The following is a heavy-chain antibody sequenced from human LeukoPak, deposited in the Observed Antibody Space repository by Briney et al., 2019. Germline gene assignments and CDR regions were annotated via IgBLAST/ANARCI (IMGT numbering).Heavy chain of an antibody. CDR1: GFTFSSYS. D-gene: IGHD4-23*01. V-gene: IGHV3-21*01. CDR2: ISSSSSYI. J-gene: IGHJ4*02. Sequence: GGPLRLSCAASGFTFSSYSMNWVRQAPGKGLEWVSSISSSSSYIYYADSVKGRFTISRDNARNSLYLQMNSLRAEDTAVYYCARDYGGSSPFDCWGQGTLVTVSS. CDR3: ARDYGGSSPFDC.